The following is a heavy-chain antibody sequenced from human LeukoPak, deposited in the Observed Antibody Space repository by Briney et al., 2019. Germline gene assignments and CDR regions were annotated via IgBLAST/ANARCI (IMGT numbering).Heavy chain of an antibody. D-gene: IGHD1-14*01. V-gene: IGHV1-2*02. CDR3: AREVGGDNRFDY. CDR1: GYTFTGYH. Sequence: ASVKVSCKASGYTFTGYHMHWVRQAPGQGLEWMGWINPNSGGTNYAQKFQGRVTMHRDTSISPAYMELSRLRSDDTAVYYCAREVGGDNRFDYWGQGTLVTVSS. CDR2: INPNSGGT. J-gene: IGHJ4*02.